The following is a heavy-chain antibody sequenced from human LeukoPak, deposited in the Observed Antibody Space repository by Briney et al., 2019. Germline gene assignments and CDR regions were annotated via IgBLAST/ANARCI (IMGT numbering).Heavy chain of an antibody. CDR2: ISSSSSYI. V-gene: IGHV3-21*01. Sequence: PGGSLRLSCAASGFTFRSYSMNWVRQAPGKGLEWVSSISSSSSYIYYADSVKGRFTISRDNAKNSLYLQMNSLRAEDTAVYYCARFSGNDAFDIWGQGTMVTVSS. D-gene: IGHD1-26*01. J-gene: IGHJ3*02. CDR3: ARFSGNDAFDI. CDR1: GFTFRSYS.